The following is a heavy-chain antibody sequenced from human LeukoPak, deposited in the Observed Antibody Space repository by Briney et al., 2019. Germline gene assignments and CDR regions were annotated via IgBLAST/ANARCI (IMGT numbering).Heavy chain of an antibody. CDR3: ARPPQVVVITNYYFDY. CDR1: GFTFSSYG. V-gene: IGHV3-33*01. J-gene: IGHJ4*02. D-gene: IGHD3-22*01. Sequence: GGSLRLSCAASGFTFSSYGMHWVRQAPGKGLEWVAVIWYDGSNKYYADSVKGRFTISRDNSKNTLYLQMNSLRDEDTAVYYCARPPQVVVITNYYFDYWGQGTLVTVSS. CDR2: IWYDGSNK.